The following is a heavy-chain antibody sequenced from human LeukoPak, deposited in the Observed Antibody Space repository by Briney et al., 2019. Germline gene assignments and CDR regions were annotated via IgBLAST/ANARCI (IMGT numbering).Heavy chain of an antibody. CDR2: IYTSGRT. Sequence: SETLSLTCTVSGGSISDYYWSWIRQPAGKGLEWIGRIYTSGRTNYNPSLESRVSMSVDASKNQISLKLNSVTAADTAVYYCARLRGYTYGDFEYWGRGTLVTVSS. D-gene: IGHD5-18*01. V-gene: IGHV4-4*07. CDR3: ARLRGYTYGDFEY. CDR1: GGSISDYY. J-gene: IGHJ4*02.